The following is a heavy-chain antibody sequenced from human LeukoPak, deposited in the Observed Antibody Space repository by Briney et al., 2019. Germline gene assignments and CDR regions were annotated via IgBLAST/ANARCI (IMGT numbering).Heavy chain of an antibody. CDR3: ARDLTGPFDY. V-gene: IGHV3-48*03. CDR1: GFTFRSYE. J-gene: IGHJ4*02. D-gene: IGHD1-14*01. CDR2: ISSSGGTI. Sequence: GGSLRLSCAASGFTFRSYEMNWVRQAPGKELEWVSYISSSGGTIYYADSVKGRFTISRDNAKNSLYLQMSSLRAEDTAVYYCARDLTGPFDYWGQGTLVTVSS.